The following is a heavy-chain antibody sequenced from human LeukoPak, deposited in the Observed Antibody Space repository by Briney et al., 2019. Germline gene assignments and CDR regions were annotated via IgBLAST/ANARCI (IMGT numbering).Heavy chain of an antibody. V-gene: IGHV4-59*01. CDR3: ARVPSIAARRASVYYFDY. J-gene: IGHJ4*02. Sequence: SETLSLTCTVSGGSISSYYWSWIRQPPGKGLEWIGYTYYSGSTNYNPSLKSRVTISVDTSKNQFSLKLSSVTAADTAVYYCARVPSIAARRASVYYFDYWGQGTLVTVSS. CDR1: GGSISSYY. D-gene: IGHD6-6*01. CDR2: TYYSGST.